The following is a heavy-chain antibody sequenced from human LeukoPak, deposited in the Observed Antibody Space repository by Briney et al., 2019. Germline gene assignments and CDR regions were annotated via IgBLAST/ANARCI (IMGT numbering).Heavy chain of an antibody. J-gene: IGHJ6*03. CDR3: ASFTIFGPYYYYYYMDV. CDR1: GFTFSSYW. CDR2: IKQDGSEK. D-gene: IGHD3-3*01. Sequence: GSLRLSFAASGFTFSSYWMSWVRPAPGKGLEWVATIKQDGSEKYYWDSVKGRFTISRDNAKNSLYLQMNSLRAEDTAVYYCASFTIFGPYYYYYYMDVWGKGTTVTVSS. V-gene: IGHV3-7*01.